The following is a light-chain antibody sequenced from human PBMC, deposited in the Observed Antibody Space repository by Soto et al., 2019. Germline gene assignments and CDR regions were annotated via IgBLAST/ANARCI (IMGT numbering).Light chain of an antibody. CDR1: QSISNNL. V-gene: IGKV3D-20*01. CDR2: DAS. J-gene: IGKJ4*01. CDR3: HQFDNSPT. Sequence: ETVLTQSPATLSLSPGERVTLSCGASQSISNNLLAWYQQRPGLAPRLLIFDASRRATGIPDRFSGSGSGTFFALTISRLEPEDFAVYYSHQFDNSPTSGGGTKVDIK.